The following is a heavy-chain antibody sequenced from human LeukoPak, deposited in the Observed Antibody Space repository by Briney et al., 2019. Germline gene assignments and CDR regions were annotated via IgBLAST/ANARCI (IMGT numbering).Heavy chain of an antibody. CDR1: GFTFSSYA. CDR2: ISSNGGST. J-gene: IGHJ4*02. CDR3: ARAAGATTPLFDY. V-gene: IGHV3-64*01. D-gene: IGHD1-26*01. Sequence: PGGSLRLSCAASGFTFSSYAMHWVRQAPGKGLEYVSAISSNGGSTYYANSVKGRFTISRDNSKNTLYLQMGSLRAEDMAVYYCARAAGATTPLFDYWDQGTLVTVSS.